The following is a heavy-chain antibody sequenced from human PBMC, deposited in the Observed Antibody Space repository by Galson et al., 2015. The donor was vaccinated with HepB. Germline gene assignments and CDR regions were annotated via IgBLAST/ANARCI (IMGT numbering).Heavy chain of an antibody. CDR1: GGTFSSYA. J-gene: IGHJ4*02. D-gene: IGHD1-26*01. Sequence: SVKVSCKASGGTFSSYAISWVRQAPGQGLEWMGGIIPIFGTANYAQKFQGRVTITADESTSTAYMELSSLRSEDTAVYYCASSPLGSYLSLGLLGGYWGQGTLVTVSS. V-gene: IGHV1-69*13. CDR3: ASSPLGSYLSLGLLGGY. CDR2: IIPIFGTA.